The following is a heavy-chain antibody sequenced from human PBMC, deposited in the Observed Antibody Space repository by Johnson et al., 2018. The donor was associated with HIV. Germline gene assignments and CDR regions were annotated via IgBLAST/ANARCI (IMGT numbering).Heavy chain of an antibody. CDR2: IKQDGSEK. CDR1: GFTFSSYW. D-gene: IGHD5-24*01. Sequence: EQLVESGGGLVQSGGSLRLSCAASGFTFSSYWMSWVRQAPGKGLEWVANIKQDGSEKYYVDSVKGRFTISRDNYKNMLYLQLNSLRAEDTAVYYCARDGRQLATRGSFDIWGQGTVVTVSS. J-gene: IGHJ3*02. V-gene: IGHV3-7*01. CDR3: ARDGRQLATRGSFDI.